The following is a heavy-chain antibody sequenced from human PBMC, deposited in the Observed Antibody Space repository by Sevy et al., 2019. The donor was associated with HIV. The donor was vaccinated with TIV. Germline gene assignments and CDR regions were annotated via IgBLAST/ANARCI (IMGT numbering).Heavy chain of an antibody. Sequence: GGSLRLSCAASGFTFSGYGMHWVRQAPGKGLEWVAVISSDGSNEYYADSVKGRFTISRDNSKNMLYLQMNSLRAEDTAVYYCAKGGRNWNYVALDYWGQGTLVTVSS. CDR1: GFTFSGYG. D-gene: IGHD1-7*01. V-gene: IGHV3-30*18. CDR2: ISSDGSNE. CDR3: AKGGRNWNYVALDY. J-gene: IGHJ4*02.